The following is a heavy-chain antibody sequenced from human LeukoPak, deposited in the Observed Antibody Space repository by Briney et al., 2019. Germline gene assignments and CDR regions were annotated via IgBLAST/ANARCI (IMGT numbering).Heavy chain of an antibody. Sequence: SETLSLTCTVSGGSSSSSSYYWGWIRQPPGKGLEWIGSIYYSGSTYYNPSLKSRVTISVDTSKNQFSLKLSSVTAADTAVYYCARGLPGGYCTNGVCYTFWSNWFDPWGQGTLVTVSS. CDR1: GGSSSSSSYY. CDR3: ARGLPGGYCTNGVCYTFWSNWFDP. CDR2: IYYSGST. J-gene: IGHJ5*02. V-gene: IGHV4-39*07. D-gene: IGHD2-8*01.